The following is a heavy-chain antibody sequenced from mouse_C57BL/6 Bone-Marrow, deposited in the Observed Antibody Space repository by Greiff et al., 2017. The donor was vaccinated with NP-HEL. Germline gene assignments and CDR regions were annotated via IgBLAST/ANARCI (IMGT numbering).Heavy chain of an antibody. Sequence: QVQLQQSGAELVRPGTSVKMSCKASGYTFTNYWIGWAKQRPGHGLEWIGDIYPGGGYTNYNEKFKGKATLTADKSSSTAYMQFSSLTSEDSAIYYCARIPIYYLYLDYWGQGTTLTVSS. CDR1: GYTFTNYW. CDR3: ARIPIYYLYLDY. J-gene: IGHJ2*01. CDR2: IYPGGGYT. D-gene: IGHD1-1*01. V-gene: IGHV1-63*01.